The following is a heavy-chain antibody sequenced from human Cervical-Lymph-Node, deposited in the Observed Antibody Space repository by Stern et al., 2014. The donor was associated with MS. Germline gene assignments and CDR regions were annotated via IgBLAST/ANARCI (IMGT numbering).Heavy chain of an antibody. V-gene: IGHV4-30-2*01. CDR3: ARGAGGAYDGMDV. Sequence: QLQLQESGSGLVKPSQTLSLTCAVSGGSISSGDFSWSWIRQPPGKGLEWMGYIFYSGISFYNPSLKSRVPISVDRSKNQFSLKVNSVTAADTAVYYCARGAGGAYDGMDVWGQGTAVTVSS. CDR2: IFYSGIS. J-gene: IGHJ6*02. CDR1: GGSISSGDFS. D-gene: IGHD2-21*01.